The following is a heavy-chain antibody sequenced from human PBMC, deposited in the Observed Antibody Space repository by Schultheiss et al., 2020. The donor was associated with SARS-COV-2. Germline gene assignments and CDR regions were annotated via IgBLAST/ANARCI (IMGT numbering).Heavy chain of an antibody. CDR2: INAGNGNT. CDR1: DYTFSTYG. V-gene: IGHV1-3*01. Sequence: ASVKVSCKASDYTFSTYGISWVRQAPGQGLEWMGWINAGNGNTKYSQKFQGRVTITRDTSASTAYMELSSLRSEDTAVYYCARDWVWEERGGRYSYYYGMDVWGQGTTVTVSS. CDR3: ARDWVWEERGGRYSYYYGMDV. D-gene: IGHD1-26*01. J-gene: IGHJ6*02.